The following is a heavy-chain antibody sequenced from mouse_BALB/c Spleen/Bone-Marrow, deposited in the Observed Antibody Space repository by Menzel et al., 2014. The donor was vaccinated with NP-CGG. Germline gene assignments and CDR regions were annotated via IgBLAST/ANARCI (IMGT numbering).Heavy chain of an antibody. CDR2: INPSNGGT. V-gene: IGHV1S81*02. J-gene: IGHJ1*01. CDR1: GYTFTSYY. CDR3: TRSDGYYVPHWYFDV. D-gene: IGHD2-3*01. Sequence: VQLQQSGAELVKPGASVKLSCKASGYTFTSYYMYWVKQRPGQGLEWIGEINPSNGGTNFNEKFKSKATLTVDKSSSTAYMQLSSLTSEDSAVYHCTRSDGYYVPHWYFDVWGAGTTVTVSS.